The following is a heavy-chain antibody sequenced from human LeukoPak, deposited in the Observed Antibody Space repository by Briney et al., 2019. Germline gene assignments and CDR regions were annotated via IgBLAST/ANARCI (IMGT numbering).Heavy chain of an antibody. D-gene: IGHD1-26*01. CDR2: IYYSGSA. Sequence: SETLSVTCTVSGGSISGYYWSWIRQPPGKGVEWIAYIYYSGSANYNPSLKSRVTISVDTSKNQFSLKLSSVTAADTAVYYCARGWYNGSYRFDYWGQGTLVTVSS. CDR1: GGSISGYY. V-gene: IGHV4-59*01. CDR3: ARGWYNGSYRFDY. J-gene: IGHJ4*02.